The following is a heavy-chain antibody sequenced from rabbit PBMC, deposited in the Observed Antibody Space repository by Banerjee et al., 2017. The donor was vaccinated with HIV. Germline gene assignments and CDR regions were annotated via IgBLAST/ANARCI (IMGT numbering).Heavy chain of an antibody. V-gene: IGHV1S40*01. CDR2: IYAGSGST. D-gene: IGHD6-1*01. J-gene: IGHJ5*01. CDR1: GFSFSSGYC. CDR3: ARDDGYANYGPAIWLDL. Sequence: QSLEESGGDLVKPGASLTLTCTASGFSFSSGYCMCWVRQAPGKGLEWIACIYAGSGSTYYASWAKGRFTISKTSSTTVTLQMTSLTAADTATYFCARDDGYANYGPAIWLDLWGPGTLVTVS.